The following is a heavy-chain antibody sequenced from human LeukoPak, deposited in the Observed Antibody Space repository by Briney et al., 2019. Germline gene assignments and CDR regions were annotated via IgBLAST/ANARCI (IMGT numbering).Heavy chain of an antibody. J-gene: IGHJ6*02. V-gene: IGHV3-30*03. CDR3: AAVPYYYYYGMDV. CDR1: GFTFSSYG. Sequence: GRSLRLSCAASGFTFSSYGMHWVRQAPGKGLERVAVISYDGSNKYYADSVKGRFTISRDNSKNTLYLQMNSLRAEDTAVYYCAAVPYYYYYGMDVWGQGTTVTVSS. CDR2: ISYDGSNK.